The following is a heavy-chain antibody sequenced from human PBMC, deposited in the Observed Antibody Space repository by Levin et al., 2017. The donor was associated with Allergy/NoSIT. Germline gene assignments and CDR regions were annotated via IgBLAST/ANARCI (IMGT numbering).Heavy chain of an antibody. CDR3: ARGYYDFWIDY. D-gene: IGHD3-3*01. J-gene: IGHJ4*02. V-gene: IGHV3-74*01. Sequence: PGGSLRLSCAASGFTFSSYWMHWVRQAPGKGLVWVSRINSDGSSTSYADSVKGRFTISRDNAKNTLYLQMNSLRAEDTAVYYCARGYYDFWIDYWGQGTLVTVSS. CDR2: INSDGSST. CDR1: GFTFSSYW.